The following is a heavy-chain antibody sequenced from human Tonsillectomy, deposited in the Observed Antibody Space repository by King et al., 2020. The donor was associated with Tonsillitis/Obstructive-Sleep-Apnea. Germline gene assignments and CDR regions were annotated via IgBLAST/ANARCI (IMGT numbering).Heavy chain of an antibody. Sequence: VQLQESGPGLVKPSETLSLTCTVSGGSISSYYWSWIRQPPGKGLEWIGYIYYSGSTNYNPSLKSRVTIPVDTSKNQFSLKLSSVTAADTAVYYCARRGYYDSSGYYGGGYYYYYMDVWGKGTTVTVSS. CDR2: IYYSGST. D-gene: IGHD3-22*01. V-gene: IGHV4-59*08. CDR1: GGSISSYY. CDR3: ARRGYYDSSGYYGGGYYYYYMDV. J-gene: IGHJ6*03.